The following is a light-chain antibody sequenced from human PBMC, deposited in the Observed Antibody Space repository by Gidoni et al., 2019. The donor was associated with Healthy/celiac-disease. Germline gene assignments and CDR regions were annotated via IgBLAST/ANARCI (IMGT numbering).Light chain of an antibody. J-gene: IGLJ2*01. CDR2: YDS. Sequence: SYVLTQPPSVSVAPGKTARITCWGNKMGSKSVHWYQQKPGQAPVLVIYYDSDRPSGIPERFSGSNSGNTATLTISRVEAGDEADYYCQVWDSSRDHVVFGGGTKLTVL. CDR3: QVWDSSRDHVV. V-gene: IGLV3-21*04. CDR1: KMGSKS.